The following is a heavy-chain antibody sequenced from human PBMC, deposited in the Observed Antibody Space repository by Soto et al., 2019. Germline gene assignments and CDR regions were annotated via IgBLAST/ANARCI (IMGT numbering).Heavy chain of an antibody. CDR2: TYYRSKWYT. J-gene: IGHJ6*02. CDR1: GDSVASNSAA. D-gene: IGHD3-3*01. Sequence: SQTLSLTCAISGDSVASNSAAWNWIRQSPSRGLEWLGRTYYRSKWYTDYAESVKSRITINPDTSKNQVSLQLKSVTPADTAVYYCTNGVTSGRYVNEYYGIGVWVQGTTVTVFS. V-gene: IGHV6-1*01. CDR3: TNGVTSGRYVNEYYGIGV.